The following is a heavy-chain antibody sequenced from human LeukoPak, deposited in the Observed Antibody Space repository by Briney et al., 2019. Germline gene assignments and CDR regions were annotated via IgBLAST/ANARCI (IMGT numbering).Heavy chain of an antibody. J-gene: IGHJ4*02. CDR1: GFTFSSYA. Sequence: GGSLRLSCAASGFTFSSYAMSWVRQAPGKGLGWVSAISGSGGSTYYADSVKVRFTISRDNSKNTLYLQMNSMRAEDTAVYYCARDKNGHSRSHSDYWGQGTLVTVSS. CDR2: ISGSGGST. V-gene: IGHV3-23*01. CDR3: ARDKNGHSRSHSDY. D-gene: IGHD6-13*01.